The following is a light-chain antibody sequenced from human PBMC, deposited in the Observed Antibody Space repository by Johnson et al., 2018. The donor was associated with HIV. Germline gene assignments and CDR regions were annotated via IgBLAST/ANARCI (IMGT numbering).Light chain of an antibody. Sequence: QSVLTQPPSVSAAPGQKVTISCSGSSSNIGNNYVSWYQQVPGTAPKLLIYDNDRRPSGIPDRFSGSKSGTSATLGITGLQTGDEADYYCGKWDSSLSAAYVFGTGTKGTVL. CDR2: DND. CDR3: GKWDSSLSAAYV. CDR1: SSNIGNNY. V-gene: IGLV1-51*01. J-gene: IGLJ1*01.